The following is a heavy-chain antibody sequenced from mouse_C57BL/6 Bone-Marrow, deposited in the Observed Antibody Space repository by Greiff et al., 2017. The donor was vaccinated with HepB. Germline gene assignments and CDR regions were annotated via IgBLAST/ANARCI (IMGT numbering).Heavy chain of an antibody. V-gene: IGHV1-19*01. CDR3: AREAYYGSSYKFAY. CDR2: INPYNGGT. CDR1: GYTFTDYY. J-gene: IGHJ3*01. Sequence: VQLQQSGPVLVKPGASVKMSCKASGYTFTDYYMNWVKQSHGKSLEWIGVINPYNGGTSYNQKFKGKATLTVDKSSSTAYMELNSLTSEDSAVYYCAREAYYGSSYKFAYWGQGTLVTVSA. D-gene: IGHD1-1*01.